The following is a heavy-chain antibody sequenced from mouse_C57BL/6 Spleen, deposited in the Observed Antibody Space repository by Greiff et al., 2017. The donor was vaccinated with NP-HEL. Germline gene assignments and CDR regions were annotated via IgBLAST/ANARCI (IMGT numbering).Heavy chain of an antibody. J-gene: IGHJ4*01. CDR3: ARAHYYEYAMDY. D-gene: IGHD1-1*01. Sequence: QVQLQQPGIELVKPGASVKLSCKASGYTFTSYWMHWVKQRPGQGLEWIGNINPSNGGNNYNEKFKSKATLTVDKSSSTAYMQLSSLTSEDSAVYYCARAHYYEYAMDYWGQGTSVTVSS. CDR2: INPSNGGN. V-gene: IGHV1-53*01. CDR1: GYTFTSYW.